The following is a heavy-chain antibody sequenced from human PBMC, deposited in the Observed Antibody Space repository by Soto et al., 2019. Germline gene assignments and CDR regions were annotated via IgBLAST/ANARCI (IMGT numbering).Heavy chain of an antibody. CDR2: INHSGST. CDR3: ARTAMAVRAFDI. D-gene: IGHD5-18*01. Sequence: QVQLQQWGAGLLKPSETLSLTCAVYGGSFSGCYWSWIRQPPGKGLEWIGEINHSGSTNYNPSLKSRVTISVDTSKNQFSLKLSSVTAADTAVYYCARTAMAVRAFDIWGQGTMVTVSS. J-gene: IGHJ3*02. CDR1: GGSFSGCY. V-gene: IGHV4-34*01.